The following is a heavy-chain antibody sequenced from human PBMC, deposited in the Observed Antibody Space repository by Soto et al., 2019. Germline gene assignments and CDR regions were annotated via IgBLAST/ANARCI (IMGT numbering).Heavy chain of an antibody. Sequence: GGSLRLSCAASGFTFSNYWMTWVRQAPGKGLEWVANIKQDGSEKYYVDSVKGRFTISRDNTKNSLYLQMNSLRAEDTAVYYCARGCSGGSCYSIWFDYWGQGTQVTVSS. D-gene: IGHD2-15*01. J-gene: IGHJ4*02. CDR3: ARGCSGGSCYSIWFDY. V-gene: IGHV3-7*03. CDR2: IKQDGSEK. CDR1: GFTFSNYW.